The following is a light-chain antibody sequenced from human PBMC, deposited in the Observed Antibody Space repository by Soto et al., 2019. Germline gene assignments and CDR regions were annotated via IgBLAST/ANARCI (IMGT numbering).Light chain of an antibody. CDR2: DVS. CDR1: SSDVGGYNY. Sequence: QSVLTQPASVSGSPGQSITISCTGTSSDVGGYNYVSWYQQHPGKAPKLMIYDVSNRPSGVSNRFSGSKSGNTASLTISGLQAEDEADYYCSSYTSSSTWYVFGTGTKLTVL. V-gene: IGLV2-14*01. CDR3: SSYTSSSTWYV. J-gene: IGLJ1*01.